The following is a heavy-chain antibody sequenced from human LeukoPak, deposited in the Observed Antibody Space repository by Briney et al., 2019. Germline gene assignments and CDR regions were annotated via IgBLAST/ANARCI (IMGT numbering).Heavy chain of an antibody. Sequence: GGSLRLSCAASGFIISGDYMHWVRQVPGKGLVWVSRINGDGSGADYADSVKGRFTISRDNAKNTLYLQMNSLRAEDTAVYYCARDLYGGNSIWGQGTLVTVSS. CDR2: INGDGSGA. CDR1: GFIISGDY. V-gene: IGHV3-74*01. D-gene: IGHD4-23*01. CDR3: ARDLYGGNSI. J-gene: IGHJ4*02.